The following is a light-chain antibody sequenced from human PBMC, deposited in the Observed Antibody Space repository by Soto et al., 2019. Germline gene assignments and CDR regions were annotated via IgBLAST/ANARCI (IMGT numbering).Light chain of an antibody. V-gene: IGKV1-5*01. CDR1: QSIINW. Sequence: DVQMTQSPSTLSASVGGRVTITCRASQSIINWLAWYQQKPGKASKLLIYGASSLESGVPSRFSGSGSGTEFTLTISSLQPDDFATYYCQHYNSYSEAFGQGTKVDIK. J-gene: IGKJ1*01. CDR2: GAS. CDR3: QHYNSYSEA.